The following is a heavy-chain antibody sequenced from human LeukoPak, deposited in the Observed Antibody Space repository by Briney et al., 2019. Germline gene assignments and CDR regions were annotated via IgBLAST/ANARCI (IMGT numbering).Heavy chain of an antibody. D-gene: IGHD6-13*01. Sequence: PSETLSLTCAVYGGSFSGYYWSWIRQPPGKGLEWIGEVNHSGSTNYNPSLKSRVTISVDTSKNQFSLKLTSVTAADTAVYYCARGGGRKQLVQVYWGQGTLVTVSS. CDR1: GGSFSGYY. CDR2: VNHSGST. V-gene: IGHV4-34*01. CDR3: ARGGGRKQLVQVY. J-gene: IGHJ4*02.